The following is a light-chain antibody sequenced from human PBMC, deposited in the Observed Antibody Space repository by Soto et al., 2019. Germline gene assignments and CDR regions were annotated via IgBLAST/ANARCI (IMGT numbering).Light chain of an antibody. V-gene: IGKV1-39*01. J-gene: IGKJ1*01. CDR2: AAS. CDR3: QHSYTIPLT. Sequence: DIQMTQSPSSLSESAGDRVTITCLASQGNSTYINWYQQKPGKGPKLLIYAASSLQIGVPATFSVSGTETEYALTISSLQLEDFATYYCQHSYTIPLTFGQGTKVDIK. CDR1: QGNSTY.